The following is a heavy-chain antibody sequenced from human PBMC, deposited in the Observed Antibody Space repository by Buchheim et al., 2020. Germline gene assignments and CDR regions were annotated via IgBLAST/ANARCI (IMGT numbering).Heavy chain of an antibody. V-gene: IGHV4-34*01. CDR1: GGSFSGYY. D-gene: IGHD6-13*01. CDR2: INHSGST. CDR3: ARISSWYYYYYYGMDV. Sequence: QVQLQQWGAGLLKPSETLSLTCAVYGGSFSGYYWSWIRQPPGKGLEWIGEINHSGSTNYNPSLKSRVTISVDTSTNQFSLKLRSVTAADTAVYYCARISSWYYYYYYGMDVWGQGTT. J-gene: IGHJ6*02.